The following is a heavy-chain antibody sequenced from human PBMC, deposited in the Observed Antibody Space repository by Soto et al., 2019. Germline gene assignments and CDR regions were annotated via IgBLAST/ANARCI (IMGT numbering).Heavy chain of an antibody. Sequence: GGSLRLSCAASGFTFSSYGMHWVRQAPGKGLEWVAVISYDGSNKYYADSVKGRFTISRDNSKNTLYLQMNSLRAEDTAVYYCAKDVTYYYGSGAGNMDVWGKGTTVTVSS. CDR1: GFTFSSYG. D-gene: IGHD3-10*01. CDR2: ISYDGSNK. V-gene: IGHV3-30*18. CDR3: AKDVTYYYGSGAGNMDV. J-gene: IGHJ6*03.